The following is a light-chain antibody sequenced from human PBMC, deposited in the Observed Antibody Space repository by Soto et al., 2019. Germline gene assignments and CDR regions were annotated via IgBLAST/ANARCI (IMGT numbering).Light chain of an antibody. CDR3: QPYNRYYRT. CDR2: KAS. Sequence: DIQMTQSPSTLSASVGDRVTITCRASERISNFLAWYQQKPGKAPNLLIYKASSLESEVPSKFTGSGSGSEFTLPIRTLQPHHSATHYCQPYNRYYRTVAQGSTVEIX. CDR1: ERISNF. V-gene: IGKV1-5*03. J-gene: IGKJ1*01.